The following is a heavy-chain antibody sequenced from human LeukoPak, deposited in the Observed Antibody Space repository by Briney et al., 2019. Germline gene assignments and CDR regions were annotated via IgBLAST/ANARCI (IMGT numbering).Heavy chain of an antibody. CDR3: ARSLGSGWIHLVEY. Sequence: GGSLRLSCAASGFTFNTYALHWVRQAPGKGLEWVAVVSYDGGAKYYADSVKGRFTISRDNSKSTVDLQMYSLRAEDSAVYYCARSLGSGWIHLVEYWGQGTLVTVSS. J-gene: IGHJ4*02. CDR2: VSYDGGAK. V-gene: IGHV3-30*03. D-gene: IGHD6-19*01. CDR1: GFTFNTYA.